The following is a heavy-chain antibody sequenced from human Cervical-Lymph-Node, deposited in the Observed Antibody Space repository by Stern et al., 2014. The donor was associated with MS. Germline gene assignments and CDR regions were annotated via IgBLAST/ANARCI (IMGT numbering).Heavy chain of an antibody. Sequence: EVQLVESGGGLVQPGRSLRLSCAASGFTFDDYAMSWVRQAPGKGLEWVSGISWNSGSLGYADSVKGRFTLSRDTAQNFLYLLMISLRAEDTALYYCAKETWMYYFDYWGQGTLVTVSS. CDR2: ISWNSGSL. CDR3: AKETWMYYFDY. V-gene: IGHV3-9*01. J-gene: IGHJ4*02. CDR1: GFTFDDYA. D-gene: IGHD2-2*03.